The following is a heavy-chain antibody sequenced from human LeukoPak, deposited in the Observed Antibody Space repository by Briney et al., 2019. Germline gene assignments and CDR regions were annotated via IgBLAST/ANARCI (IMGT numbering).Heavy chain of an antibody. Sequence: ASVTLSFNASGSTFTVYYIHWERQAPGQGLGWMGWINPNSGGTNYAQKFQGRVTMTRDTSISTGYMEMSRLRSDHTAVYCWARDLMVVTEFQHWGQGTLVTVSS. CDR1: GSTFTVYY. V-gene: IGHV1-2*02. CDR2: INPNSGGT. CDR3: ARDLMVVTEFQH. J-gene: IGHJ1*01. D-gene: IGHD4-23*01.